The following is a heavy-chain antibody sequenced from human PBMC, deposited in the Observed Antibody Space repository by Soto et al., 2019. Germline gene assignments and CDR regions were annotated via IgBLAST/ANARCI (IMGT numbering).Heavy chain of an antibody. CDR2: ISATTTYK. CDR3: ARGSASKSGHLWYFDL. CDR1: GFTFDTYT. D-gene: IGHD2-8*02. V-gene: IGHV3-21*01. J-gene: IGHJ2*01. Sequence: LRLSCTASGFTFDTYTMNWPRQAPGRGLEWVSSISATTTYKYYAASVEGRFTISRDNAKNSLYLQTNSLGAEDTAVYYCARGSASKSGHLWYFDLWGRGTLVTVSS.